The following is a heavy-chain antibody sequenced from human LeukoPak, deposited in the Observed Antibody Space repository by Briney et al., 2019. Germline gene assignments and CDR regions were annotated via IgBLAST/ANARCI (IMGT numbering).Heavy chain of an antibody. CDR3: ARGPYYDILTGYYPNYYYYYMDV. Sequence: NPSETLSLTCTVSGGSISSSTYYWGWIRQPPGKGLEWIGSIYYSGTTHYNPSLESRVTISVDTSKNQFSLKLSSVTAADTAVYYCARGPYYDILTGYYPNYYYYYMDVWGKGTTVTVSS. CDR2: IYYSGTT. V-gene: IGHV4-39*07. CDR1: GGSISSSTYY. J-gene: IGHJ6*03. D-gene: IGHD3-9*01.